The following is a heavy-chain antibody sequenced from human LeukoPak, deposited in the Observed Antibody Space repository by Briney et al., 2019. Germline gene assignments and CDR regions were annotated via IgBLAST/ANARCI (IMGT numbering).Heavy chain of an antibody. CDR1: GFTFSSYA. J-gene: IGHJ4*02. CDR2: ISGSGGST. D-gene: IGHD2-2*01. CDR3: AKDDCSSTSCYADY. V-gene: IGHV3-23*01. Sequence: PGGSLRLSCAASGFTFSSYAMSWVRQAPGKGLEWVSAISGSGGSTYYADSVKGRFTISRDNSKNTLYLQMNSLRAEDTAVYYCAKDDCSSTSCYADYWGQGTLVTVSS.